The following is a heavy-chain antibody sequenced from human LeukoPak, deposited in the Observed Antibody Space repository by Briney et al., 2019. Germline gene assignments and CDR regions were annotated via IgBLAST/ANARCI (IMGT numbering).Heavy chain of an antibody. V-gene: IGHV4-61*02. D-gene: IGHD3-10*01. CDR3: ARTLPWFGELSPGGYFDY. J-gene: IGHJ4*02. Sequence: SETLSLTCTVSGGSISSGSYYWSWIRQPAGKGLEWIGRIYTSGSTNYNPSLKSRVTISVDTSKNQFSLKLSSVTAADTAVYYCARTLPWFGELSPGGYFDYWGQGTLVTVSS. CDR2: IYTSGST. CDR1: GGSISSGSYY.